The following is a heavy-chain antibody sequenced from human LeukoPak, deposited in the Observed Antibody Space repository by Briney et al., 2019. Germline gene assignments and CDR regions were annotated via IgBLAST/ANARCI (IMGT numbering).Heavy chain of an antibody. J-gene: IGHJ3*02. Sequence: GGSLRLSCAASGFTFTGYALHWFRQAPGKGLEWVAVIWFDGSQRYYADSVKGRFTISRDNSKNTLYLQMNSLRDEDTAVYYCVRMRGVALDIWGQGTMVTVSS. CDR1: GFTFTGYA. CDR3: VRMRGVALDI. V-gene: IGHV3-33*08. CDR2: IWFDGSQR.